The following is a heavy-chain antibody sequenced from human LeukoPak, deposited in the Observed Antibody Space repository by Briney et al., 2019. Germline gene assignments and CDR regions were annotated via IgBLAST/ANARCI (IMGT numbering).Heavy chain of an antibody. D-gene: IGHD2/OR15-2a*01. V-gene: IGHV4-4*07. CDR3: ARDFYGDDGHHPFDY. Sequence: SETLSLTCSASGGSISNYYWNWIRQPAGKGLEWIGRIYASGSTNYNPSLKSRVTISMDKSKNHFSLNLKSVTAADTGFYYCARDFYGDDGHHPFDYWGQGIQVTVSS. CDR1: GGSISNYY. J-gene: IGHJ4*02. CDR2: IYASGST.